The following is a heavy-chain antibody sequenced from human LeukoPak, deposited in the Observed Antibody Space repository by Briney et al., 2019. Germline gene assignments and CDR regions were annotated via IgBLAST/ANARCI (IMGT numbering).Heavy chain of an antibody. CDR3: AKDRALLDAFDI. J-gene: IGHJ3*02. CDR1: GFTFSSYE. Sequence: GGSLRLSCAASGFTFSSYEMNWVRQAPGKGLEWVSAISGSGGSTYYADSVKGRFTISRDNSKNTLYLQMNSLRAEDTAVYYCAKDRALLDAFDIWGQGTMVTVSS. CDR2: ISGSGGST. V-gene: IGHV3-23*01. D-gene: IGHD3-10*01.